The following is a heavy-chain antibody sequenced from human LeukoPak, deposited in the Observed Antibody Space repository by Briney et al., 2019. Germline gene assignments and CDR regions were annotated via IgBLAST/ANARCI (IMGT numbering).Heavy chain of an antibody. CDR2: INSDGSST. J-gene: IGHJ4*02. CDR3: ARPPPYCSGGSCYHDY. Sequence: GGSLRLSCAASGFTFSSYWMHWGRHAPGKGLVWVSRINSDGSSTSYADSVKGRFTISRDNAKNTLYLQMNSLRAEDTAVYYCARPPPYCSGGSCYHDYWGQGTLVTVSS. V-gene: IGHV3-74*01. CDR1: GFTFSSYW. D-gene: IGHD2-15*01.